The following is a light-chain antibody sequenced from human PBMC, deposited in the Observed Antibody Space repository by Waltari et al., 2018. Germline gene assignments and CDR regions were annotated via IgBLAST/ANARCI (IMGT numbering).Light chain of an antibody. J-gene: IGLJ2*01. CDR1: LNALAYSNF. V-gene: IGLV2-14*03. CDR2: DFT. Sequence: QSALPHPAPVPGSPVQSIPISSPGTLNALAYSNFFPWYQQHPAKPPRLIIFDFTRWPSGVSHRFSGSKSGSAASLTISGLQAEDEADYYCASYTNTNTIIFGEGTKVAVL. CDR3: ASYTNTNTII.